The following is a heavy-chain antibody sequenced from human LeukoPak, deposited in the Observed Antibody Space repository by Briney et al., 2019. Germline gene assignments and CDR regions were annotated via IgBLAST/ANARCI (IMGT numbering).Heavy chain of an antibody. Sequence: SETLSLTCAVYGGSFSGYYWSWIRQPPGKGLEWIGEINHSGSTNHNPSLKSRVTISVDTSKNQFSLKLSSVTAADTAVYYCARGPRRAADIVVVPAAQRLFDYWGQGTLVTVSS. D-gene: IGHD2-2*01. V-gene: IGHV4-34*01. CDR1: GGSFSGYY. CDR2: INHSGST. CDR3: ARGPRRAADIVVVPAAQRLFDY. J-gene: IGHJ4*02.